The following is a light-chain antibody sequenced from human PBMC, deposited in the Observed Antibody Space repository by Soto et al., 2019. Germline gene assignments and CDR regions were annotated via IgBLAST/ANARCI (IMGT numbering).Light chain of an antibody. Sequence: DIQMTQSPSSLSASVGDSVTITCRASQTSSTYLHWYQQKPGRAPKLLIYAASTLQSGVPSRFSGSGSGTYFTHTSSTLQPEDFATYFCQQSYSSPPLPFGGGTKVELK. J-gene: IGKJ4*01. CDR3: QQSYSSPPLP. CDR1: QTSSTY. CDR2: AAS. V-gene: IGKV1-39*01.